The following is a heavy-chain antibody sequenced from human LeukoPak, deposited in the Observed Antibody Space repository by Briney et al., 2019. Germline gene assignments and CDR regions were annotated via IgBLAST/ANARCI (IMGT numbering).Heavy chain of an antibody. CDR1: DGSISTYY. J-gene: IGHJ5*02. CDR3: ARGGLPRENWFDP. D-gene: IGHD3/OR15-3a*01. CDR2: IYTTGST. Sequence: SETLSLTCTVSDGSISTYYWSWIRQPAGKGLEWIGRIYTTGSTNYNPSFKSRVTMSVDTSKNQFSLKLTSVTAADTAVYYCARGGLPRENWFDPWGQGTLVTVSS. V-gene: IGHV4-4*07.